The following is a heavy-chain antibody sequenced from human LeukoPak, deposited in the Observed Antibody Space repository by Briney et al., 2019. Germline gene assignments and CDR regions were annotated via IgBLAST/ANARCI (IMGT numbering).Heavy chain of an antibody. CDR3: ARGTLGYCSSTSCPNWFDP. J-gene: IGHJ5*02. Sequence: ASVRISCKASGYTFTGYHMHWVRQAPEQGLEWMGWINPNSGGTNYAQKFQGRVTMTRDTSISSAYMELSRLRSDDTAVYYCARGTLGYCSSTSCPNWFDPWGQGTLVTVSS. CDR2: INPNSGGT. CDR1: GYTFTGYH. D-gene: IGHD2-2*01. V-gene: IGHV1-2*02.